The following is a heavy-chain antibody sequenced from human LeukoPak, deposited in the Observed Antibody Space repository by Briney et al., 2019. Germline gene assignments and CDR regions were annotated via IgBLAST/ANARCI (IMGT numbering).Heavy chain of an antibody. D-gene: IGHD3-16*01. V-gene: IGHV3-7*01. Sequence: GGSLRLSCAASGFTFSSYWMSWVRQAPGKGLEWVANIKQDGSEKYYVDSVKGRLTISRDNAKNSLYLQMNSLRAEDTAVYYCARAGNVWGSYCFDYWGQGTLVTVSS. CDR2: IKQDGSEK. CDR1: GFTFSSYW. J-gene: IGHJ4*02. CDR3: ARAGNVWGSYCFDY.